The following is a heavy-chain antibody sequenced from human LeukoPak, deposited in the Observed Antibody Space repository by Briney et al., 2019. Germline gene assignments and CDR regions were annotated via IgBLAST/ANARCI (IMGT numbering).Heavy chain of an antibody. CDR3: ARGSHYDSSGFTLFDL. CDR1: GFTVSSSY. Sequence: PGGSLRLSCAASGFTVSSSYMSWVRQAPGKGLEWVSVIYSGGGTYYADSVKGRFAISRDNSQNTLYLQMNSLRAEDTAVYYCARGSHYDSSGFTLFDLWGRGTLVTVSS. CDR2: IYSGGGT. V-gene: IGHV3-66*01. J-gene: IGHJ2*01. D-gene: IGHD3-22*01.